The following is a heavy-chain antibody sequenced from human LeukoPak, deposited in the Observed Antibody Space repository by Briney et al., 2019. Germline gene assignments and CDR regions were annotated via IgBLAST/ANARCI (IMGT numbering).Heavy chain of an antibody. CDR3: ASPMAWAHNRRDSDY. Sequence: SETLSLTCTVSGGSISSSSYYWGWIRQPPGKGLEWIGSIYYSGSTCYNPSLKSRVTISVDTSKNQFSLKLRSVTAADTAVYYCASPMAWAHNRRDSDYWGLGTLVTVSS. CDR1: GGSISSSSYY. D-gene: IGHD5-24*01. V-gene: IGHV4-39*07. J-gene: IGHJ4*02. CDR2: IYYSGST.